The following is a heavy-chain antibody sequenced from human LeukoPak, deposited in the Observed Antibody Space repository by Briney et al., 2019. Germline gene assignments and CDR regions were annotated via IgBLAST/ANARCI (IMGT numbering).Heavy chain of an antibody. V-gene: IGHV3-23*01. CDR3: AKDQGVLRFLEWLLSDDDAFDI. D-gene: IGHD3-3*01. J-gene: IGHJ3*02. Sequence: GGSLRLSCAASGFTFSSYAMSWVRQALGKGLEWVSAISGSGGSTYYADSVKGRFTISRDNSKNTLYLQMNSLRAEDTAVYYCAKDQGVLRFLEWLLSDDDAFDIWGQGTMDTVSS. CDR2: ISGSGGST. CDR1: GFTFSSYA.